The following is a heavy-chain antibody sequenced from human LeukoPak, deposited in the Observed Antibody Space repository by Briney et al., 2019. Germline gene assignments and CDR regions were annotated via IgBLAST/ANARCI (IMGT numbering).Heavy chain of an antibody. D-gene: IGHD5-18*01. CDR3: AKDGKGAYSPRWFDP. Sequence: GGSLRLSCAASGFTFSSYAMSWVRQAPGKGLEWVSAVSGSGGSTYYADSVKGRYTISRDNSKNTLYLQMNSLRAEDTAVYYCAKDGKGAYSPRWFDPWGQGTLVTVS. CDR1: GFTFSSYA. CDR2: VSGSGGST. V-gene: IGHV3-23*01. J-gene: IGHJ5*02.